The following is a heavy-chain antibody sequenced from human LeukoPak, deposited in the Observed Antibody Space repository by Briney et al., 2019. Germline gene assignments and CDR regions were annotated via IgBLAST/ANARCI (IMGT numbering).Heavy chain of an antibody. J-gene: IGHJ4*02. CDR1: GGSISSSSYY. D-gene: IGHD4-23*01. CDR2: IYYSGTT. V-gene: IGHV4-39*01. CDR3: ARYVVTRGYSFDY. Sequence: SETLSLTCTVSGGSISSSSYYTGWVRQPPGKGPEWIGTIYYSGTTYYNPSLKSRVTVSVDTSKNQFSLRLSSVTAADTAVYFCARYVVTRGYSFDYWGQGTLVTVSS.